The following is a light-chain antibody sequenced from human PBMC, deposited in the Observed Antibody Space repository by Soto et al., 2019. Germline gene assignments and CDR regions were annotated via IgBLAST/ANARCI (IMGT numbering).Light chain of an antibody. CDR2: GAS. CDR1: QSVSSSS. CDR3: QQYIRWPLT. J-gene: IGKJ4*01. V-gene: IGKV3-20*01. Sequence: EIVLTQSPGTLSLSPGERATLSCRASQSVSSSSLAWYQQKPGQAPRLLIYGASSRATGIPDRFSGSGSGTDFTLTISRLEPEDFAVYFCQQYIRWPLTFGGGTKVEI.